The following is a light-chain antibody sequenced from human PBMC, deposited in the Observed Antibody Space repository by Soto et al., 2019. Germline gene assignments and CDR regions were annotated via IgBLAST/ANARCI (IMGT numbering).Light chain of an antibody. V-gene: IGLV2-23*01. CDR2: EAT. CDR1: RSNVGTYNL. Sequence: QSALTQPASVSGSPGQSITISCTGTRSNVGTYNLVSWFQQLPGKAPKLIIYEATERPSGISFRFSGSKSGNTASLTISGLQAEDEADYYCCSYEDGDTYVFGTGTKLTVL. J-gene: IGLJ1*01. CDR3: CSYEDGDTYV.